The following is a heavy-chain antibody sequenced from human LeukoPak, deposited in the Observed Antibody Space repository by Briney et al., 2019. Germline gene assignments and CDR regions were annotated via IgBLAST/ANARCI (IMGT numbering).Heavy chain of an antibody. D-gene: IGHD2-2*01. J-gene: IGHJ5*02. CDR2: IDPNSGDT. CDR1: GYTFTSYG. Sequence: ASVKVSCKASGYTFTSYGISWVRQAAGQGLEWMGWIDPNSGDTNYAQKFQGRVTVTRDTSISSAYMELSNLRSDDTAVYYCARARGVVVSGDNWFDPWGQGTLVTVSS. CDR3: ARARGVVVSGDNWFDP. V-gene: IGHV1-2*02.